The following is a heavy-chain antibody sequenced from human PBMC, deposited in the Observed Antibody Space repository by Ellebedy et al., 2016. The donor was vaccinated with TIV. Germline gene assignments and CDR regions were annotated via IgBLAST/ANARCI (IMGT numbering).Heavy chain of an antibody. V-gene: IGHV3-7*03. CDR2: IKEDGTEW. D-gene: IGHD6-13*01. CDR3: ARIVEGSSHFDY. Sequence: GESLKISCVASGFTFSTSWMTWVRQAPGKGLEWVANIKEDGTEWYYVDSVKGRFTISRDNAQNSLSLQMNSLRAEDTALYYCARIVEGSSHFDYWGQGTLVTVSS. J-gene: IGHJ4*02. CDR1: GFTFSTSW.